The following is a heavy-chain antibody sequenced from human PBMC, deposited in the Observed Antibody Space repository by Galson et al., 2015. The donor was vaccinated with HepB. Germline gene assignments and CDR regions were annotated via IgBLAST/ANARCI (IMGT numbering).Heavy chain of an antibody. D-gene: IGHD2-2*02. J-gene: IGHJ6*02. CDR1: GFTFSNAW. Sequence: SLRLSCAASGFTFSNAWMSWVRQAPGKGLEWVGRIKSKTDGGTTGYAAPVKGRFTISRDDSKNTLYLQMNSLKTEDTAVYYCTTNIVVVPAAIQGGYYYYGMDVWGQGTTVTASS. V-gene: IGHV3-15*01. CDR3: TTNIVVVPAAIQGGYYYYGMDV. CDR2: IKSKTDGGTT.